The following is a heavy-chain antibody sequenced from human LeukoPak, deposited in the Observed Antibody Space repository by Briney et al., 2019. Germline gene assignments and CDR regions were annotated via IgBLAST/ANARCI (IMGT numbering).Heavy chain of an antibody. CDR2: ISYDGSNK. D-gene: IGHD3-9*01. V-gene: IGHV3-30*18. CDR1: GFTFSSYG. Sequence: GGSLRLSCAASGFTFSSYGMHRVRQAPGKGLEWVAVISYDGSNKYYADSVKGRFTISRDNSKNTLYLQMNSLRAEDTAVYYCAKERAELRYFDWLPYGAFDIWGQGTMVTVSS. CDR3: AKERAELRYFDWLPYGAFDI. J-gene: IGHJ3*02.